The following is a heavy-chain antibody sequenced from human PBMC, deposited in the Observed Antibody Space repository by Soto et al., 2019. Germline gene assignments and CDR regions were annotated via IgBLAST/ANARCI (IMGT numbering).Heavy chain of an antibody. CDR1: GYTFTSYY. CDR3: ARDQGGLEGGNSWFDP. J-gene: IGHJ5*02. D-gene: IGHD2-21*02. V-gene: IGHV1-46*01. CDR2: INPSGGST. Sequence: QVQLVQSGAEVKKPGASVKVSCKASGYTFTSYYMHWVRQAPGQGLEWMGIINPSGGSTSYAQKYQGRVTMTRDTSTSTVYMELSSLRSEDTAVYYCARDQGGLEGGNSWFDPWGQGTLVTVSS.